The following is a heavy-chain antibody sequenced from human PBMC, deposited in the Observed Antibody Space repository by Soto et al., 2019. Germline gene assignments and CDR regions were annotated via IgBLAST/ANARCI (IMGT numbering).Heavy chain of an antibody. D-gene: IGHD3-16*01. Sequence: QVQLVESGGGVVQPGRSLRLSCAASGFTFSRNAMHWVRQAPGKGLEWVGVISYDGSNKYYADSVKGRFTISRDNSKNTLYLQMNSLRAEDTALYYCAKDRVESGLGEVDYWGQGTLITVSS. CDR3: AKDRVESGLGEVDY. J-gene: IGHJ4*02. CDR2: ISYDGSNK. V-gene: IGHV3-30*18. CDR1: GFTFSRNA.